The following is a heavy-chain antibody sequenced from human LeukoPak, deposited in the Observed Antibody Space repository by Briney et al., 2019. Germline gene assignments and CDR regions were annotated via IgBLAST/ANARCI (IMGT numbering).Heavy chain of an antibody. D-gene: IGHD3-22*01. J-gene: IGHJ4*02. CDR1: GFTFSSYG. Sequence: PGGSLRLSCAASGFTFSSYGMHWVRQAPGKGLEWVAVIWYDGSNKYYADSVKGRFTISRDNSKNTLYLQMNSLRAEDTAVYYCARDYYYDSSGYYYFDYWAREPWSPSPQ. V-gene: IGHV3-33*01. CDR2: IWYDGSNK. CDR3: ARDYYYDSSGYYYFDY.